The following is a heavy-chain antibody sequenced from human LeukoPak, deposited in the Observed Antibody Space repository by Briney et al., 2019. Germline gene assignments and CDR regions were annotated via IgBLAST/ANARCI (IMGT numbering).Heavy chain of an antibody. J-gene: IGHJ6*03. CDR1: GYTFTSYG. CDR2: ISAYNGNT. D-gene: IGHD3-22*01. CDR3: ARAYYYDSSGYHYYYYYYMDV. V-gene: IGHV1-18*01. Sequence: ASVKLCCKASGYTFTSYGISWVRQAPGQGLEWMGWISAYNGNTNYAQKLQGRVTMTTDTSTSTAYMELRSLRSDDTAVYYCARAYYYDSSGYHYYYYYYMDVWGKGTTVTVSS.